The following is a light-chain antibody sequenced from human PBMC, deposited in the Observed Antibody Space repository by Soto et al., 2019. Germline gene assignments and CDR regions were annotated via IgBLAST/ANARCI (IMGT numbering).Light chain of an antibody. Sequence: DIQMTQSPSTLSAFVGDRVTITCGASQYIPGYVHWYQQKPGKAPKLLIYAASSLRSGVPSRFSGSESGTDFTLTISSLQPDDFATYYCQQSFSAPRTFGQGTKVDIK. J-gene: IGKJ1*01. CDR1: QYIPGY. CDR2: AAS. V-gene: IGKV1-39*01. CDR3: QQSFSAPRT.